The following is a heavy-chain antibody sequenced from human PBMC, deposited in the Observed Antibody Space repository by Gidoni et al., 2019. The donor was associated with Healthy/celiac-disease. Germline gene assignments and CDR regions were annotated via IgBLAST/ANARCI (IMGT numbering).Heavy chain of an antibody. D-gene: IGHD5-12*01. CDR1: GFTFSSYS. V-gene: IGHV3-21*01. Sequence: EVQLVESGGGLVKPGGSLSLSCAASGFTFSSYSMNWVRQAPGKGLEWVSSISSSSSYIYYADSVKGRFTISRDNAKNSLYLQMNSLRAEDTAVYYCARDRSDYSGGWFDPWGQGTLVTVSS. J-gene: IGHJ5*02. CDR3: ARDRSDYSGGWFDP. CDR2: ISSSSSYI.